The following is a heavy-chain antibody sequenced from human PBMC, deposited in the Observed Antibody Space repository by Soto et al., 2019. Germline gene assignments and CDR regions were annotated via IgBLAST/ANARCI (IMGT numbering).Heavy chain of an antibody. D-gene: IGHD3-22*01. CDR2: FDPEDGET. CDR3: ATVSMRYYYDSSSSVNWFDP. V-gene: IGHV1-24*01. J-gene: IGHJ5*02. Sequence: ASVKVSCKVSGYTLTELSMHLVRQAPGKGLEWMGGFDPEDGETIYAQKFQGRVTMTEDTSTDTAYMELSSLRSEDTAVYYCATVSMRYYYDSSSSVNWFDPWGQGTLVTVPS. CDR1: GYTLTELS.